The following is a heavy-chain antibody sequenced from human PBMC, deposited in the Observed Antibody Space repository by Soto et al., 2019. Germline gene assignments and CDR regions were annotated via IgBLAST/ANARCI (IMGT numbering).Heavy chain of an antibody. CDR3: ARDEFGDPGVY. D-gene: IGHD4-17*01. V-gene: IGHV1-18*01. CDR1: GYTFTNFG. Sequence: ASVKVSCKASGYTFTNFGISWVRQAPGQGLEWMGWISAYNGNTNYARKLQGRVTMTTDTSTSTAYMELRSLRSDDTAVYYCARDEFGDPGVYWGQGTWSPSPQ. CDR2: ISAYNGNT. J-gene: IGHJ4*02.